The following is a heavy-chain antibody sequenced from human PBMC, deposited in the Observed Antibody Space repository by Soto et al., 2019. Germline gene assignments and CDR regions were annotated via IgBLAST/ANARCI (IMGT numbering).Heavy chain of an antibody. CDR1: GFSLSTSGVG. CDR2: IYWDDDK. V-gene: IGHV2-5*02. J-gene: IGHJ4*02. Sequence: QSTLKESGPTLLKPTQTLTLTCTFSGFSLSTSGVGVGWIRQPPGKAMEWLGLIYWDDDKRYSPSLKSRLTITKDTSKNQVVLTMTNMDPGDTATYYCAHRFLWFGEWTYFDYWGQGTLVTVSS. CDR3: AHRFLWFGEWTYFDY. D-gene: IGHD3-10*01.